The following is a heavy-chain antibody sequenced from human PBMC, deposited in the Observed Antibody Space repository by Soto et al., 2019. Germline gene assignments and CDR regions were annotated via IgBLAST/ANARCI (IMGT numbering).Heavy chain of an antibody. CDR1: GFTFSSFA. CDR3: ARVEQWLYIAKY. Sequence: QVQLVESGGDVVQPGRSLRLSCAASGFTFSSFAMHWVRQAPGKGLEWVAVISDDGSNKYYADSVKGRFTISRDNSKNTLYLQMNSLRGEDKAVYSCARVEQWLYIAKYWGQGTLVTVSS. V-gene: IGHV3-30*04. J-gene: IGHJ4*02. D-gene: IGHD6-19*01. CDR2: ISDDGSNK.